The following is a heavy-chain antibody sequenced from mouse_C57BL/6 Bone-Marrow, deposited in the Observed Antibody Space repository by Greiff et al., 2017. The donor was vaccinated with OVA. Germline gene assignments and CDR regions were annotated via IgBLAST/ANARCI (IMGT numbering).Heavy chain of an antibody. D-gene: IGHD3-2*02. CDR2: IDPENGDT. CDR1: GFNIKDYY. CDR3: TTSDQAPFAY. Sequence: VQLQQSGAELVRPGASVKLSCTASGFNIKDYYMHWVKQRPEQGLEWIGWIDPENGDTEYASKFQGKATITADTYYNTAYLQLSSLTSEDTAVYYGTTSDQAPFAYWGQGTLVTVSA. J-gene: IGHJ3*01. V-gene: IGHV14-4*01.